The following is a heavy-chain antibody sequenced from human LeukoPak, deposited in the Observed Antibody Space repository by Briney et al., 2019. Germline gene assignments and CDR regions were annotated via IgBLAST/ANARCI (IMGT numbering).Heavy chain of an antibody. V-gene: IGHV4-59*01. Sequence: SETLSLTCTVSGGSISSYYWSWIRQPPGKGLEWIGYIYYSGSTNYNPSLKSRVTISVDTSKNQFSLKLGSVTAADTAVYYCARGGSSWSTTYYYYYYGMDVWGQGTTVTVSS. J-gene: IGHJ6*02. D-gene: IGHD6-13*01. CDR1: GGSISSYY. CDR2: IYYSGST. CDR3: ARGGSSWSTTYYYYYYGMDV.